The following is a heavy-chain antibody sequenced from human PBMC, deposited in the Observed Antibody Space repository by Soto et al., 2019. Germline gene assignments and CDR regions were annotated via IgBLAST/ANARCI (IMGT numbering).Heavy chain of an antibody. V-gene: IGHV4-30-4*01. CDR3: ARAHYDFWSGYPIASDY. Sequence: SETLSLTCTVSGGSISSGDYYWSWIRQPPGKGLEWIGYIYYSGSTYYNPSLKSRVTISVDTSKNQFSLKLSSVTAADTAVYYCARAHYDFWSGYPIASDYCGQGTLVTVSS. CDR2: IYYSGST. CDR1: GGSISSGDYY. J-gene: IGHJ4*02. D-gene: IGHD3-3*01.